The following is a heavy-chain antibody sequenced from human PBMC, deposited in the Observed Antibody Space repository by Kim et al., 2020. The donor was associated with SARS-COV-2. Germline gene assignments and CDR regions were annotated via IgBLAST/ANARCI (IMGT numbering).Heavy chain of an antibody. CDR3: ARINSGYEIYYYYGMDV. J-gene: IGHJ6*02. D-gene: IGHD5-12*01. CDR2: IIPIFGTA. CDR1: GGTFSSYA. Sequence: SVKVSCKASGGTFSSYAISWVRQAPGQGLEWMGGIIPIFGTANYAQKFQGRVTITADESTSTAYMELSSLRSEDTAVYYCARINSGYEIYYYYGMDVWGQGTTVTVSS. V-gene: IGHV1-69*13.